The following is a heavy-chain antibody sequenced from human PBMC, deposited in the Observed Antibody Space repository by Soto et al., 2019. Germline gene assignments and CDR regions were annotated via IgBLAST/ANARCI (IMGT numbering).Heavy chain of an antibody. CDR1: GFTFSRYG. Sequence: SCAASGFTFSRYGMNWVRQAPGKGLEWVSAISGSGSTTYYADSVKGRFTISRDNSKHTLYLQMNSLRAEDSALYYCAKGQGEYQVLAKYYFDNWGQGTLVTVSS. D-gene: IGHD2-2*01. CDR2: ISGSGSTT. CDR3: AKGQGEYQVLAKYYFDN. V-gene: IGHV3-23*01. J-gene: IGHJ4*02.